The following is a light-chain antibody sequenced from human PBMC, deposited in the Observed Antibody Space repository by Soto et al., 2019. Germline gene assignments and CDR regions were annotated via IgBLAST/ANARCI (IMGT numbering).Light chain of an antibody. V-gene: IGKV1-5*01. CDR2: DAS. CDR3: QQYKDYTWT. CDR1: QRVDRY. J-gene: IGKJ1*01. Sequence: DIQMTPSPSTLYASVGDRVSITCRASQRVDRYLAWYQQKPGKAPQLLIYDASRLESGVPSRFSGSGSGTEFTLTISSLQPDDFTTFYCQQYKDYTWTFGQGTKVDI.